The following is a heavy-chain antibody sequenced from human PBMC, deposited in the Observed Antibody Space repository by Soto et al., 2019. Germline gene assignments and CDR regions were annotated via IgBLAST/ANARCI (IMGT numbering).Heavy chain of an antibody. Sequence: PSVKVSCKASGYTFTSYYMHWVRQAPGQGLEWMGIINPSGGSTSYAQKFQGRVTMTRDTSTSTGYMELSSLRSEDTAEYYCVRALDGAAAGIGVNYYMDVWGKGTTVTVSS. CDR1: GYTFTSYY. V-gene: IGHV1-46*03. CDR2: INPSGGST. CDR3: VRALDGAAAGIGVNYYMDV. D-gene: IGHD6-13*01. J-gene: IGHJ6*03.